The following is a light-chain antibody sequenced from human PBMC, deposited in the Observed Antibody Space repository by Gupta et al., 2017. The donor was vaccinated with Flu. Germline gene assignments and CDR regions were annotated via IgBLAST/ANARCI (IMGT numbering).Light chain of an antibody. CDR2: EVS. V-gene: IGLV2-18*02. CDR1: SSDVGTYNR. Sequence: QSALTQPSSVPAAPGESVTISCAGTSSDVGTYNRVSWYQQSPGTAPKLMIYEVSNRPSEVPDRFSGSKSGNTASLTISGLQGEDEADYYCSSYTSSYTFVFGTGTKVTVL. CDR3: SSYTSSYTFV. J-gene: IGLJ1*01.